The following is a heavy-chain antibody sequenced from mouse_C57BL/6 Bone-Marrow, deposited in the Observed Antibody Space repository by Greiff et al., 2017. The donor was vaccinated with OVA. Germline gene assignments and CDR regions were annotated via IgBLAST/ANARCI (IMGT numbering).Heavy chain of an antibody. Sequence: EVQLVESGAELVRPGASVKLSCTASGFNIKDDYMHWVKQRPEQGLEWIGWIDPENGDTEYASKFQGKATITADTSSNTAYLQLSSLTSEDTAVYYCTTTVAAYFDVWGTGTTVTVSS. CDR1: GFNIKDDY. D-gene: IGHD1-1*01. J-gene: IGHJ1*03. V-gene: IGHV14-4*01. CDR3: TTTVAAYFDV. CDR2: IDPENGDT.